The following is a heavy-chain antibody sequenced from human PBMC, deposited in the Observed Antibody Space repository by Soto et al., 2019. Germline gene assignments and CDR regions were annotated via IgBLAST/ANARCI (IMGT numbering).Heavy chain of an antibody. CDR3: ARVGYSFGYYFDY. J-gene: IGHJ4*02. D-gene: IGHD5-18*01. CDR2: IYYSGST. V-gene: IGHV4-59*01. CDR1: GGSISGYY. Sequence: SETLSLTCTVSGGSISGYYWSWIRQPPGKGPDWIGHIYYSGSTTYNPSLKSRVTISVDTSKNQFSLKLSFVTAADTAVYCCARVGYSFGYYFDYWGQGTLVTVSS.